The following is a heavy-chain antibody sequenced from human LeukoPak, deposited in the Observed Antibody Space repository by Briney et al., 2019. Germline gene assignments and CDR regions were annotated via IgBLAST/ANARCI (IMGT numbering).Heavy chain of an antibody. CDR1: GFTLSSYG. D-gene: IGHD1-14*01. CDR2: ISYDGSNK. Sequence: PGGSLRLSCAASGFTLSSYGMHWVRQAPGKGLEWVAVISYDGSNKYYADSVKGRFTISRDNSKNTLYLQMNSLRAEDTAFYYCAKSGGYNRHYFDYWGQGTLVTVSS. J-gene: IGHJ4*02. CDR3: AKSGGYNRHYFDY. V-gene: IGHV3-30*18.